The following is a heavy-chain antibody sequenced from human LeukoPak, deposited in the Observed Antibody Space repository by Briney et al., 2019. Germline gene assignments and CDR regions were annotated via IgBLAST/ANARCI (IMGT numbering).Heavy chain of an antibody. J-gene: IGHJ4*02. CDR1: GFTFSSYT. CDR3: AKDDGLLEVVPAATAWALRLGGGLIDY. Sequence: GGSLRLSCAASGFTFSSYTMNWVRQAPGKGLEWVAAISSSSRDIFYADSVRGRFSISRDNTQNSLSLQMNSLRAEDTAVYYCAKDDGLLEVVPAATAWALRLGGGLIDYWGQGTLVTVSS. D-gene: IGHD2-2*01. CDR2: ISSSSRDI. V-gene: IGHV3-21*04.